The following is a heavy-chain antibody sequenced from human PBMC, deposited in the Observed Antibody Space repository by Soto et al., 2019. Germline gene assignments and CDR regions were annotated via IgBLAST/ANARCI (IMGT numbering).Heavy chain of an antibody. Sequence: EVQLLESGGGLVQPGGSLRLSCAASGLTFSSYAMSWVRQAPGKRLEWVSAISASGGSTSYAASVKGRFTISRDNSKNTRYLKMNILRAEDTAVYYFAKEMGLSGYDGKDYFDYWGQGTLVTVSS. J-gene: IGHJ4*02. CDR3: AKEMGLSGYDGKDYFDY. CDR1: GLTFSSYA. D-gene: IGHD5-12*01. CDR2: ISASGGST. V-gene: IGHV3-23*01.